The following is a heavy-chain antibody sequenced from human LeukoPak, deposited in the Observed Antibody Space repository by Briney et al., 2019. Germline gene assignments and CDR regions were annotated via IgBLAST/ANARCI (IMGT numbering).Heavy chain of an antibody. J-gene: IGHJ4*02. Sequence: GASVKVSCKASGYTFTSYGISWVRQAPGQGLEWMGWISAYNGNTNYAQKLQGRVTMTTDTSTSTAYMELRSLRSDDTAVYYCARQIQSYDFWSGYYRHRTGHFDYWGQGTLVTVSS. CDR1: GYTFTSYG. V-gene: IGHV1-18*01. CDR2: ISAYNGNT. CDR3: ARQIQSYDFWSGYYRHRTGHFDY. D-gene: IGHD3-3*01.